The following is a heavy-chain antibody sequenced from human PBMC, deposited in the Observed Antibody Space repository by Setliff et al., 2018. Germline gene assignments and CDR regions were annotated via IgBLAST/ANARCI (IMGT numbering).Heavy chain of an antibody. CDR1: EFTFRNYY. Sequence: GESLKISCAASEFTFRNYYMHWVRQAPGKGLMWVGRIRSKPYTYATTYAASMKGRFTISRDDSKNTAYLQMNSLKTEDTAVYYCTRHGSFYSASSGYYYGTDSYYYMDVWGKGTTVTVSS. J-gene: IGHJ6*03. CDR3: TRHGSFYSASSGYYYGTDSYYYMDV. CDR2: IRSKPYTYAT. V-gene: IGHV3-73*01. D-gene: IGHD3-22*01.